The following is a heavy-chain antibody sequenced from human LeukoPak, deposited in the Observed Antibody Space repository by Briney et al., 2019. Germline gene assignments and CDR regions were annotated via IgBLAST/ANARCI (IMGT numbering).Heavy chain of an antibody. V-gene: IGHV3-48*01. CDR3: ARDKYSSSSAFDY. CDR1: GFPFNAYW. J-gene: IGHJ4*02. CDR2: ISSSSSTI. Sequence: PGGSLRLSCAASGFPFNAYWMTWVRQAPGKGLEWVSYISSSSSTIYYADSVKGRFTISRDNAKNSLYLQMNSLRAEDTAVYYCARDKYSSSSAFDYWGQGTLVTVSS. D-gene: IGHD6-6*01.